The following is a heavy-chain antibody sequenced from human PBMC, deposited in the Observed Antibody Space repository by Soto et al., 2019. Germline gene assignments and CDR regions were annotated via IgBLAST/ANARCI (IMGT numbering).Heavy chain of an antibody. CDR3: AKDPSPAVIAVAGTGPGGNFDY. D-gene: IGHD6-19*01. J-gene: IGHJ4*02. V-gene: IGHV3-23*01. CDR2: ISGSGGST. CDR1: GFTFSSYA. Sequence: GGSLRLSCAASGFTFSSYAMSWVRQAPGKGLEWVSAISGSGGSTYYADSVKGRFTISRDNSKNTLYLQVNSLRAEDTAVYYCAKDPSPAVIAVAGTGPGGNFDYWGQGTLVTVSS.